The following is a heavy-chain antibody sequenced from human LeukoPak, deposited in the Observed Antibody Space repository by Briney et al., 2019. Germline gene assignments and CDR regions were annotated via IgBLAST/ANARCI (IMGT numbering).Heavy chain of an antibody. J-gene: IGHJ3*02. V-gene: IGHV3-9*01. CDR2: ISWNSGSI. D-gene: IGHD1-26*01. CDR3: AKDIRGALGYGDAFDI. Sequence: GRSLRLSCAASGFTFDDYAMHWVRQAPGKGLEWVSGISWNSGSIGYADSVKGRFTISRDNAKNSLYLQMNSLRAEDTALYYCAKDIRGALGYGDAFDIWGQGTMVTVSS. CDR1: GFTFDDYA.